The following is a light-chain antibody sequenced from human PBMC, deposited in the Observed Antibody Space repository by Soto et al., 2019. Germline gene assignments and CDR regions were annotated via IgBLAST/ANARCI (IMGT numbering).Light chain of an antibody. CDR3: QQSYSPSLT. J-gene: IGKJ4*01. CDR1: QSISNY. Sequence: DIPMTQSPSSLSASVGERVTITCRATQSISNYLNWYQHKPGKGPELLIYAASSLQTGVPSRFTGSGSGTDFTLTISSLQPEDFATYYCQQSYSPSLTFGGGTKVEI. CDR2: AAS. V-gene: IGKV1-39*01.